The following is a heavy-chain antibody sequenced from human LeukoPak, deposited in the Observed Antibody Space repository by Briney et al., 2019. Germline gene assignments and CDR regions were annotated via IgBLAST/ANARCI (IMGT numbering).Heavy chain of an antibody. V-gene: IGHV3-48*01. CDR3: ARGYGDYTPAAFDI. CDR2: ISSSSSTI. Sequence: GGSLRLSCAASGFTFTSYWMSWVRQAPGKGLEWVSYISSSSSTIYYADSVKGRFTISRDNAKNSLYLQMNSLRAEDTAVYYCARGYGDYTPAAFDIWGQGTMVTVSS. CDR1: GFTFTSYW. J-gene: IGHJ3*02. D-gene: IGHD4-17*01.